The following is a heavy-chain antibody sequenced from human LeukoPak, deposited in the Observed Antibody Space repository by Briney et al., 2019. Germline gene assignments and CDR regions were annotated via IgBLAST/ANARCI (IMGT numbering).Heavy chain of an antibody. CDR2: INSAGSTT. Sequence: PGGSLRLSCAASGFTSSSHWMHWVRQVPGKGLVSISRINSAGSTTSYADSVRGRFTISRDNAKNTLYLQMNSLRAEDTAVYYCAREFEYNFWSGDYRRTNWFDPWGQGTLVTVSS. CDR1: GFTSSSHW. D-gene: IGHD3-3*01. J-gene: IGHJ5*02. CDR3: AREFEYNFWSGDYRRTNWFDP. V-gene: IGHV3-74*01.